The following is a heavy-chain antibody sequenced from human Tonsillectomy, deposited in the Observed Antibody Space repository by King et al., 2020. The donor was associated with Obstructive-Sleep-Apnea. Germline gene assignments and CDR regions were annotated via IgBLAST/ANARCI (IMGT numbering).Heavy chain of an antibody. CDR3: ARGYYYDSSGYYSAGF. J-gene: IGHJ4*02. Sequence: VQLVESGGGVVQPGRSLRLSCAASGFTFSTYAIHWVRQAPGKGLEWVAVISYDGSNKYYADSVKGRFTISRDNSKNTLYLQMNSLRAADTAVYYCARGYYYDSSGYYSAGFWGQGTLVTVSS. CDR1: GFTFSTYA. D-gene: IGHD3-22*01. CDR2: ISYDGSNK. V-gene: IGHV3-30*04.